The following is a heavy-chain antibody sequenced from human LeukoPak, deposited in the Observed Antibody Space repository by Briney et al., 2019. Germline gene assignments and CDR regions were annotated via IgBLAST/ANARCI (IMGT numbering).Heavy chain of an antibody. J-gene: IGHJ4*02. D-gene: IGHD3-9*01. Sequence: ASVKVSCKASGYTFISYGISWVRQAPGQGLEWLGWISTYDDNIKYAQSLQGRLTLTIDTSTSTAYMELRSLTSDDTAVYYCARETYSNILTGTDYWGPGTLVTVSS. V-gene: IGHV1-18*01. CDR3: ARETYSNILTGTDY. CDR1: GYTFISYG. CDR2: ISTYDDNI.